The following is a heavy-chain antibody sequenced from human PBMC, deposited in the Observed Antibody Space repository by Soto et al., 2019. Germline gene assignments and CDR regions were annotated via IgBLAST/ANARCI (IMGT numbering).Heavy chain of an antibody. V-gene: IGHV4-34*01. CDR2: INHSGST. CDR3: ARLEYSSGWLTARNYFAY. CDR1: GGSFSGYY. D-gene: IGHD6-19*01. J-gene: IGHJ4*02. Sequence: PSETLSLTCAVYGGSFSGYYWTWIRQPPGTGLEWIGEINHSGSTNYNPSLKSRVTISVDTSKNQFSLKLTSVTAADTAVYYCARLEYSSGWLTARNYFAYWGQGTLVTVSS.